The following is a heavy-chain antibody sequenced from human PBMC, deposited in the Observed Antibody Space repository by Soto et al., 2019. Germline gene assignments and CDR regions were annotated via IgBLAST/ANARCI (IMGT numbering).Heavy chain of an antibody. J-gene: IGHJ5*02. D-gene: IGHD2-8*02. CDR2: IYPGDSDT. V-gene: IGHV5-51*01. CDR1: GYAFSSYW. CDR3: ARGYCTATICDPWFDP. Sequence: LKISCQGSGYAFSSYWIAWVRQMPGRGLEWMGIIYPGDSDTRYSPSFQGQVTISVDKSITTAYLQWSSLKASDTAMYYCARGYCTATICDPWFDPWGQGTLVTVSS.